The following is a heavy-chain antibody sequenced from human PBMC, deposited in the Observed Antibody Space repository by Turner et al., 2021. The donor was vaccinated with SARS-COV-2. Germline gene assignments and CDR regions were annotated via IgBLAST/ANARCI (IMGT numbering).Heavy chain of an antibody. V-gene: IGHV3-53*02. CDR1: GLTVSSNY. CDR2: IYSGGST. J-gene: IGHJ6*02. CDR3: ARDLGTYGMDV. D-gene: IGHD6-13*01. Sequence: EVQLVETGGGLIQPGGSLRLSCAAYGLTVSSNYMNWVRQAPGKGLEWVSVIYSGGSTYYADSVKGRFTISRDNSKNTLYLQMNSLRAEDTAVYYCARDLGTYGMDVWGQGTTVTVSS.